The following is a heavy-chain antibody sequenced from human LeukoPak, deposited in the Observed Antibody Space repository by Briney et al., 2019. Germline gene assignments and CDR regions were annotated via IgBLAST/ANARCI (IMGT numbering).Heavy chain of an antibody. V-gene: IGHV5-51*01. CDR1: GSRFTSYW. D-gene: IGHD3-10*01. CDR2: IYPGDSDT. J-gene: IGHJ2*01. CDR3: ARHSGAYYYGSGSKNWYFDL. Sequence: GESLQISCKGSGSRFTSYWIGWGRQMPGKRLEWMGIIYPGDSDTRYSPSFQGQVTISADKSISTAYLQWSSLKASDTAMYYCARHSGAYYYGSGSKNWYFDLWGRGTLVTVSS.